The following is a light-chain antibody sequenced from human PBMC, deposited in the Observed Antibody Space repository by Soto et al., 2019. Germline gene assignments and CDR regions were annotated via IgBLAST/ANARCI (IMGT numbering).Light chain of an antibody. CDR3: QQAYSFPIT. CDR2: AAS. J-gene: IGKJ5*01. CDR1: HDIAAY. V-gene: IGKV1D-12*01. Sequence: DIQMTQSPSSVSASVGDRVTITCRASHDIAAYLAWYQHKPGRAPELLIHAASSLQSGVPSRFSGSGSGTDFTLTINSLQPEDFATYYCQQAYSFPITFGQGTRLEI.